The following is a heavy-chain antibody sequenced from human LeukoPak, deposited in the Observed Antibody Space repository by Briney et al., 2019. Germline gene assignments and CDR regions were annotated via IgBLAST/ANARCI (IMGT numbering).Heavy chain of an antibody. CDR1: GFNFNTYW. Sequence: PGGSLRLSCAASGFNFNTYWMSWVRQAPGKGLEWVANIKQDGSEKFYVDSMKGRFTISRDNSKNSLYLQMNSLRAEDTAVYYCARVATMVRGVRGGDYWGQGTLVTVSS. CDR3: ARVATMVRGVRGGDY. V-gene: IGHV3-7*01. CDR2: IKQDGSEK. J-gene: IGHJ4*02. D-gene: IGHD3-10*01.